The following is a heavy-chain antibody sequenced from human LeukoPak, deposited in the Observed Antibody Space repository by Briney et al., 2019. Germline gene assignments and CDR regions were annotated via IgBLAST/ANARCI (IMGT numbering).Heavy chain of an antibody. J-gene: IGHJ4*02. D-gene: IGHD3-22*01. V-gene: IGHV4-39*01. CDR2: IYYSGST. CDR1: GGSISSSSYY. CDR3: ARHGDYDSSGYYTTCIDY. Sequence: PSETLSLTCTVSGGSISSSSYYWGWIPQPPGKGLEWFGSIYYSGSTYYNPSLKSRVTISVDTSKNQFSLKLSSVTAADTAVYYCARHGDYDSSGYYTTCIDYWGQGTLVTVSS.